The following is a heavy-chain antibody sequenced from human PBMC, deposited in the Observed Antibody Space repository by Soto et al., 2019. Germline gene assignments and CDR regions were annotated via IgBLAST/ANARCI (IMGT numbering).Heavy chain of an antibody. J-gene: IGHJ6*02. CDR2: IYYSGST. V-gene: IGHV4-31*03. D-gene: IGHD4-4*01. CDR1: GGSISSGGYY. Sequence: SETLSLTCTVSGGSISSGGYYWSWIRQHPGKGLEWIGYIYYSGSTYYNPSLKSRVTISVDTSKNQFSLKLSSVTAADTAVYYCARDGGASGDYRNTPSYYADYYGMDVWGQGTTVTVSS. CDR3: ARDGGASGDYRNTPSYYADYYGMDV.